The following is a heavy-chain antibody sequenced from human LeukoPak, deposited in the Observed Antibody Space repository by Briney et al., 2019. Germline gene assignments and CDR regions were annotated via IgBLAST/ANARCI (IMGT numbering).Heavy chain of an antibody. CDR3: ARRAGAYSHPYDY. V-gene: IGHV3-7*03. CDR1: GFTFSSCW. J-gene: IGHJ4*02. D-gene: IGHD4/OR15-4a*01. CDR2: IKQDGTEK. Sequence: GSLRLSCAASGFTFSSCWMNWVRQAPGKGLEWVANIKQDGTEKYFVDSVKGRFTISRDNAKNSLYLQMNSLRAEDTAVYYCARRAGAYSHPYDYWGQGTLVTVSS.